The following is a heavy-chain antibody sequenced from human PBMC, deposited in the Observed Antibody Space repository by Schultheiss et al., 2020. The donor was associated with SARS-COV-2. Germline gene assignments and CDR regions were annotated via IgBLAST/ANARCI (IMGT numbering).Heavy chain of an antibody. CDR1: GGSISSGSYY. Sequence: SETLSLTCTVSGGSISSGSYYWSWIRQPAGKGLEWIGRIYTSGSTNYNPSLKSRVTISVDTSKNQFSLKLSSVTAADTAVYYCARGPRYSYGWRNYYGMDVWGQGTTVTVSS. V-gene: IGHV4-61*02. CDR2: IYTSGST. J-gene: IGHJ6*02. CDR3: ARGPRYSYGWRNYYGMDV. D-gene: IGHD5-18*01.